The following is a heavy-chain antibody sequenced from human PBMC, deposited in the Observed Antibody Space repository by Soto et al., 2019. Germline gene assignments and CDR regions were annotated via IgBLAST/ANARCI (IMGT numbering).Heavy chain of an antibody. V-gene: IGHV1-69*06. D-gene: IGHD3-22*01. CDR2: IIPIFGTA. J-gene: IGHJ4*02. CDR3: ARELTYYYDSSGYLFDY. CDR1: GGTYSSYA. Sequence: SVKVSCKSSGGTYSSYAISWVRQAHGQGLEWMGGIIPIFGTANYAQKFQGRVTITADKSTSTAYMELSSLRSEDTAVYYCARELTYYYDSSGYLFDYWGQGTLVTVSS.